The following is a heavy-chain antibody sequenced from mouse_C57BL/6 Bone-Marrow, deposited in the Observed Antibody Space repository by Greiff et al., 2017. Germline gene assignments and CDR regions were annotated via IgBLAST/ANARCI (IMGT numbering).Heavy chain of an antibody. V-gene: IGHV1-80*01. J-gene: IGHJ4*01. CDR2: IYPGDGDT. CDR1: GYAFSSYW. CDR3: ARSPYYYGSSYVSMDD. D-gene: IGHD1-1*01. Sequence: QVQLKESGAELVKPGASVKISCKASGYAFSSYWMNWVKQRPGRGLEWIGQIYPGDGDTNYNGKFKGKATLTADKSSSTAYMQLSSLTSEDSAVYVCARSPYYYGSSYVSMDDWGRGASVTVAS.